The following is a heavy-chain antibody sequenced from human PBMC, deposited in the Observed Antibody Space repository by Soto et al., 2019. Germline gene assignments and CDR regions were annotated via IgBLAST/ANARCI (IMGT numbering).Heavy chain of an antibody. CDR3: ASIAARPD. CDR1: GFTVSSKY. D-gene: IGHD6-6*01. CDR2: IYSGGST. Sequence: EVQLVESGGGLIHPGGSLRLSCAASGFTVSSKYMSWVHQAPGKGLEWVSVIYSGGSTYYADSVKGRFTISRDNSKNTLYLQMNSLRAEDTAVYYCASIAARPDWGQGTLVTVSS. J-gene: IGHJ4*02. V-gene: IGHV3-53*01.